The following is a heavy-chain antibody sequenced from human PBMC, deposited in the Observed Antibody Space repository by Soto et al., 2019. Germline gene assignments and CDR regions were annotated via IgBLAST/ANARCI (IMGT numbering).Heavy chain of an antibody. CDR2: INAGNGNT. V-gene: IGHV1-3*01. J-gene: IGHJ6*03. Sequence: ASVKVSCKASGYTFTSYAMHWVRQAPGQRLEWIGWINAGNGNTKYSQKFQGRVTITRDTSASTAYMELSSLRSEDTAVYYCARSLRFLEWLPHPYYMDVWGKGTTVTVSS. CDR1: GYTFTSYA. D-gene: IGHD3-3*01. CDR3: ARSLRFLEWLPHPYYMDV.